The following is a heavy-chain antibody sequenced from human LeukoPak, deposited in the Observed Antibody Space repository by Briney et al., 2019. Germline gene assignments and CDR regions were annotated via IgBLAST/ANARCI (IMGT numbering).Heavy chain of an antibody. CDR1: GFTVSSNY. Sequence: GGSLRLSCAASGFTVSSNYTSWVRQAPGKGLEWVSVIYSGGSTYYADSVKGRFTISRDNSKNTLYLQMNSLRAEDTAVYYCAKGGGILTGYYSNWFDPWGQGTLVTVSS. V-gene: IGHV3-66*01. D-gene: IGHD3-9*01. J-gene: IGHJ5*02. CDR2: IYSGGST. CDR3: AKGGGILTGYYSNWFDP.